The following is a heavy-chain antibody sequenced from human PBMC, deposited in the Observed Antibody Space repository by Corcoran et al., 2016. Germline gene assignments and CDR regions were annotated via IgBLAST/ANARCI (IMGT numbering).Heavy chain of an antibody. CDR1: GFTFSSYS. CDR3: ARGGEPNLDY. J-gene: IGHJ4*02. CDR2: ISSSSSYI. D-gene: IGHD1-26*01. V-gene: IGHV3-21*01. Sequence: EVQLVESGGGLVKPGGSLRLSCAASGFTFSSYSMNWVRQAPGKGLEWVSSISSSSSYIYYADSVKDRFTISRDNAKNSLYLQMNSLRAEDTAVYYCARGGEPNLDYWGQGTLVTVSS.